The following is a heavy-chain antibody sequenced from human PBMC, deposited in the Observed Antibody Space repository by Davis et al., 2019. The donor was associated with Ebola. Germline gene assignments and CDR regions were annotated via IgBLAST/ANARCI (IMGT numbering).Heavy chain of an antibody. Sequence: SVKVSCKASGGTFSTFAISWVRQAPGQGLEWMGGIIPMFGTPNLAQRFQGRVAITADESTSAAYMELSSLRSEDTAVYYCARFRTYYYVTREGAFDIWGQGTMVTVSS. CDR3: ARFRTYYYVTREGAFDI. J-gene: IGHJ3*02. V-gene: IGHV1-69*13. CDR2: IIPMFGTP. D-gene: IGHD3-10*02. CDR1: GGTFSTFA.